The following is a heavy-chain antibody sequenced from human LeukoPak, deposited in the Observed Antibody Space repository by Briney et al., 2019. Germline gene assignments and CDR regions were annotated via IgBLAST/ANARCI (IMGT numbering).Heavy chain of an antibody. CDR1: GWSFSGYY. Sequence: SETLSLNCAVYGWSFSGYYWSWIRQPPGKGLEWIGEINHSGSTNYNPSLKSRVTISVDTSKNQFSLKLSSVTAADTAVYYCARAAVAGPIDYWGQGTLVTVSS. CDR3: ARAAVAGPIDY. J-gene: IGHJ4*02. CDR2: INHSGST. D-gene: IGHD6-19*01. V-gene: IGHV4-34*01.